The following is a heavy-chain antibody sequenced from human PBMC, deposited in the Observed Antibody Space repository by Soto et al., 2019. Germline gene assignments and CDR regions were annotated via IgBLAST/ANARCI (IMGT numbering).Heavy chain of an antibody. D-gene: IGHD3-10*01. Sequence: AGSEGNSWAAAEFAVSGFSMNRFRQAPGKGPEWVSAISSSSSHTYYADSVKGRFTISRDNAKNSLYLQVNSLRAEDTAVYYCARDRSGSYPPGDGMDVWGPGTTVTVSS. CDR3: ARDRSGSYPPGDGMDV. V-gene: IGHV3-21*01. CDR2: ISSSSSHT. J-gene: IGHJ6*02. CDR1: EFAVSGFS.